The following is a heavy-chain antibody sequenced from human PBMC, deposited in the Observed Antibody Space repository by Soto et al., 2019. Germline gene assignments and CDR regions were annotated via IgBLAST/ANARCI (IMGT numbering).Heavy chain of an antibody. V-gene: IGHV3-23*01. Sequence: GGSLRLSCEASGFAFSNYAMTWVRQAPGKGLEWVSSISDTGTDTFHADSVKGRFIISRDNSKSTIYLQMNDLRAEDTAIYYCAKKGSATVTSRVNYWGQGTLVTVSS. CDR2: ISDTGTDT. CDR3: AKKGSATVTSRVNY. CDR1: GFAFSNYA. D-gene: IGHD4-4*01. J-gene: IGHJ4*02.